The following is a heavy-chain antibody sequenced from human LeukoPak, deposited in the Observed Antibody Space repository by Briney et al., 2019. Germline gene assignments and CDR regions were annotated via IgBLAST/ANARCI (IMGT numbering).Heavy chain of an antibody. J-gene: IGHJ5*02. CDR3: ARDLTRFVESWFDP. CDR2: ISAYNGNT. D-gene: IGHD3-9*01. V-gene: IGHV1-18*04. CDR1: GYTFTSYY. Sequence: ASVKVSCKASGYTFTSYYMHWVRQAPGQGLEWMEWISAYNGNTNYAQKLQGRVTMTTDTSTSTAYMELRSLRSDDTAVYYCARDLTRFVESWFDPWGQGTLVTVSS.